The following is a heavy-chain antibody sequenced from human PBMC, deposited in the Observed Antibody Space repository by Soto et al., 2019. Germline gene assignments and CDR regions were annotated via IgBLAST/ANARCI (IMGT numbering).Heavy chain of an antibody. J-gene: IGHJ6*02. Sequence: PGESLKISSKGSGYSFTSYWISWVGQMPGKGLEWMGRIDPSDSYTNYSPSFQGHVTISADKSISTAYLQWSSLKASDTAMYYYARALGPQSNYYGMDVWGQGTTVTVSS. CDR2: IDPSDSYT. CDR1: GYSFTSYW. V-gene: IGHV5-10-1*01. CDR3: ARALGPQSNYYGMDV.